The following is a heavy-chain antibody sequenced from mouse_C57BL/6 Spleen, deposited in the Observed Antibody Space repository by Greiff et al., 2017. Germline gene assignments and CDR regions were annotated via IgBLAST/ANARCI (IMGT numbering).Heavy chain of an antibody. V-gene: IGHV1-81*01. J-gene: IGHJ2*01. D-gene: IGHD1-1*01. CDR2: IYPRSGNT. CDR3: ASYYYGRGTFFDY. CDR1: GYTFPSYG. Sequence: VQLQQSGAELARPGASVKLSCKASGYTFPSYGISWVKQRTGQGLEWIGEIYPRSGNTYYNEKFKGKATLTADKSSSTAYMELRSLTSEDSAVYFCASYYYGRGTFFDYWGQGTTLTVSS.